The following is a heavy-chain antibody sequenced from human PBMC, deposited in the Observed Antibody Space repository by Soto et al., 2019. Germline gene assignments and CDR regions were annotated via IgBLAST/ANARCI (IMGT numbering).Heavy chain of an antibody. Sequence: QVQLQESGPGLVKPSETLSLMCTVSGGSITNYYWSWIRQSPAKGLEWIGYISDSGSTTYNPSLKSRVTISVDTSKNQFSLQLTSVTAADTAVDYCARERVGHSAMDVWGQGTTVTVSS. D-gene: IGHD1-26*01. CDR3: ARERVGHSAMDV. CDR1: GGSITNYY. CDR2: ISDSGST. J-gene: IGHJ6*02. V-gene: IGHV4-59*01.